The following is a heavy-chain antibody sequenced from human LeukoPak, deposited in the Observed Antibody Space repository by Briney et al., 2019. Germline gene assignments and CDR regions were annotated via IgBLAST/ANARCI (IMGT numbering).Heavy chain of an antibody. Sequence: PGGSLRLSCEASGFTFSNSAMTWVRQVPGKGPEWVSTVSNSGSTTYYEDSVKGRFTIARDNSKNTLYLQMNSLRAEDTAVYYCAKDDNYIRFLSWGQGTLVTVSS. CDR2: VSNSGSTT. J-gene: IGHJ5*02. CDR1: GFTFSNSA. CDR3: AKDDNYIRFLS. V-gene: IGHV3-23*01. D-gene: IGHD3-16*01.